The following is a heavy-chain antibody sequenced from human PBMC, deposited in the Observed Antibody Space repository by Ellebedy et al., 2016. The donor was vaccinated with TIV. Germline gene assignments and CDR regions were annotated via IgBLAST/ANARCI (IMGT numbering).Heavy chain of an antibody. D-gene: IGHD2-21*01. CDR2: INDDGNRI. J-gene: IGHJ3*02. CDR1: GFTFTNYA. CDR3: VRYRMGATYTFDM. V-gene: IGHV3-74*01. Sequence: GESLKIPCAASGFTFTNYAIHWVRQGPGKGLVWVSHINDDGNRITYADSVKGRFAISRDIARNTLFLQMDSLRAEDTAVYYCVRYRMGATYTFDMWGQGTMVTVSS.